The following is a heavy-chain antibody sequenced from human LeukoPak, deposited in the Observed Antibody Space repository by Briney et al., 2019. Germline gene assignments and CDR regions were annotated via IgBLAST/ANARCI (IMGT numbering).Heavy chain of an antibody. Sequence: SVKVSCKASGGTFSSYAISWVRQAPGQGLEWMGGIIPIFGTANYAQKFQGRVTITTDESTSTAYMELSSLRSDDTAVYYCARDAYSVAGTVYYYYGMDVWGQGTTVTVSS. D-gene: IGHD6-19*01. CDR1: GGTFSSYA. CDR2: IIPIFGTA. CDR3: ARDAYSVAGTVYYYYGMDV. V-gene: IGHV1-69*05. J-gene: IGHJ6*02.